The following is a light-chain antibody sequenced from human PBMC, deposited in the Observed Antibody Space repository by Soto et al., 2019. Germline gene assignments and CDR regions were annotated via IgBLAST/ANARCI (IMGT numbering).Light chain of an antibody. Sequence: QSALTQPPSASGTPGQRVTISCSGSRPSIGSNHVYWYQQLPGMAPKLLIYTNNQRPSGVPDRFSASKSGTSASLAISGLRSEDEADYYCAAWNDSLSGVIFGGGTQMTVL. V-gene: IGLV1-47*02. CDR3: AAWNDSLSGVI. CDR1: RPSIGSNH. J-gene: IGLJ2*01. CDR2: TNN.